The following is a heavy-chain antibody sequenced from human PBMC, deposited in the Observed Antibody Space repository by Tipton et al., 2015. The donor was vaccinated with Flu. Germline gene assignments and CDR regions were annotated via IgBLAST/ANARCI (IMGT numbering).Heavy chain of an antibody. CDR2: IHRSRST. D-gene: IGHD4-11*01. CDR3: ARRDFSNYVSDPKNWFDR. J-gene: IGHJ5*02. CDR1: GDSISSDYF. V-gene: IGHV4-38-2*01. Sequence: TLSLTCAVSGDSISSDYFWDWIRQPPGKGLEWIATIHRSRSTNYNPSLRSRVTISVDTSKNQFSLEMRSVTVADMAVYYCARRDFSNYVSDPKNWFDRWGQGILVTVSS.